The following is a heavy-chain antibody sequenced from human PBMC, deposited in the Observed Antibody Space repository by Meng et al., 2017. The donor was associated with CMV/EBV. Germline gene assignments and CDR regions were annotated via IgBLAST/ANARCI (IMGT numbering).Heavy chain of an antibody. Sequence: VRVPPPQTPPLPCPASGASIRSGDYDWSCIRQPPGKGLELIGYIYYSGSTYYNPSLKSRVTISVDTSKNQFSLKLSSVTAADTAVYYCARVMGPNRTPYYFDYWGQGTLVTVSS. V-gene: IGHV4-30-4*08. CDR3: ARVMGPNRTPYYFDY. J-gene: IGHJ4*02. CDR1: GASIRSGDYD. CDR2: IYYSGST. D-gene: IGHD1-14*01.